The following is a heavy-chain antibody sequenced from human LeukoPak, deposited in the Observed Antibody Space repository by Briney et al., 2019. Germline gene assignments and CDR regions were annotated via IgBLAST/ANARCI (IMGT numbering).Heavy chain of an antibody. CDR1: GFTFDDYA. CDR2: ISWNSGSI. Sequence: GRSLRLSCAASGFTFDDYAMHWVRQAPGKGLAWVSGISWNSGSIGYADSVKGRFTISRDNAKNSLYLQMNSLRAEDTALYYCAKETSIVGATKAFDYWGQGTLVIVSS. V-gene: IGHV3-9*01. D-gene: IGHD1-26*01. CDR3: AKETSIVGATKAFDY. J-gene: IGHJ4*02.